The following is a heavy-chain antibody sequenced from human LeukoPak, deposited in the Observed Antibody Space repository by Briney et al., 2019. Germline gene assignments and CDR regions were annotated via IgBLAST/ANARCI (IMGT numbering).Heavy chain of an antibody. V-gene: IGHV1-18*01. CDR2: ISPYNGNT. Sequence: ASVKVSCKASGYTFTNYGITWVRQAPGQGLEWMGWISPYNGNTNYAQKVQGRVTMTTDTSTSTAYMELRSLRSDDTAVYYCATEGGWGPTDYGDHVFWGQGTLVTVSS. CDR1: GYTFTNYG. CDR3: ATEGGWGPTDYGDHVF. J-gene: IGHJ4*02. D-gene: IGHD4-17*01.